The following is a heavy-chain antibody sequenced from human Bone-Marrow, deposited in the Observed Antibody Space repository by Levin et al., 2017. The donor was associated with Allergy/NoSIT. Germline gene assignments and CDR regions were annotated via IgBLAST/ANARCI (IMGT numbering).Heavy chain of an antibody. CDR2: IDHSGTT. Sequence: SQTLSLTCAVYGGSFSDNHWSWVRQPPGKGLEWIGEIDHSGTTSHNSSFTRRVTPSVDASKSQFSLRLRSVTAADTAVYYCARGRRVRGSGYDINCYFYHMDVWAAGTAVIVSS. V-gene: IGHV4-34*01. D-gene: IGHD3-3*01. J-gene: IGHJ6*03. CDR3: ARGRRVRGSGYDINCYFYHMDV. CDR1: GGSFSDNH.